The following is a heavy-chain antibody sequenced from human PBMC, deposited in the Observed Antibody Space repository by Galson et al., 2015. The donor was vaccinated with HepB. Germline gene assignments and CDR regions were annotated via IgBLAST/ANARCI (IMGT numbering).Heavy chain of an antibody. CDR3: ARDIFWGRSDY. D-gene: IGHD3-3*01. CDR2: ISGSSRTI. V-gene: IGHV3-48*04. Sequence: SLRLSCAGSGFTFSGSTIHWVRQAPGKGLGWVSYISGSSRTISYADSVKGRFTISRDNAKNTLYLQMSSLRAEDTAVYYRARDIFWGRSDYWGQGTLVTVSS. J-gene: IGHJ4*02. CDR1: GFTFSGST.